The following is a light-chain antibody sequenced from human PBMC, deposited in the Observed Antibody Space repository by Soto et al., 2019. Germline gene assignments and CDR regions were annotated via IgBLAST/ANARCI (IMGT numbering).Light chain of an antibody. J-gene: IGKJ5*01. CDR3: QQRSNGSIT. CDR1: QRVSGN. V-gene: IGKV3-11*01. CDR2: DAS. Sequence: EIVMTQSPATLSVSPGEGATLSSRASQRVSGNLAWYHQKPGQAPRILIYDASNRATGIPARFSGSGSGTDFTLTISSLEPEDFAVYYCQQRSNGSITFGQGTRLEIK.